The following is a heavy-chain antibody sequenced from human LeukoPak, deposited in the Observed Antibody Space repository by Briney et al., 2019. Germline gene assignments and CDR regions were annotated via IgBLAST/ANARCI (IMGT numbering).Heavy chain of an antibody. CDR2: ISAYNGNT. J-gene: IGHJ6*02. V-gene: IGHV1-18*01. D-gene: IGHD6-6*01. CDR3: ARDLGVVQNYYYGMEV. Sequence: ASVKVSCKASGYTFTSYGISWVRQAPGQGLEWMGWISAYNGNTNHAQKLQGRVTMTTDTSTSTAYMELRSLRSDDTAVYYCARDLGVVQNYYYGMEVWGPGTTVTVSS. CDR1: GYTFTSYG.